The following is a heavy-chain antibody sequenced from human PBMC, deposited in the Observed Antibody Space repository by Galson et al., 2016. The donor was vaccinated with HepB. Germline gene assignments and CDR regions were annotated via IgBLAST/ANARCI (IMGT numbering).Heavy chain of an antibody. CDR1: GFTFNTYT. CDR3: ARTKVDYGDYYAMDV. J-gene: IGHJ6*02. Sequence: SLRLSCAASGFTFNTYTMNWARQAPGKGLEWVSYISSTSSTIYYADSVKGRFTISRDNAKHSLYLQMSSLRDEDTAVYYCARTKVDYGDYYAMDVWGQGTTVTVSS. CDR2: ISSTSSTI. D-gene: IGHD4-17*01. V-gene: IGHV3-48*02.